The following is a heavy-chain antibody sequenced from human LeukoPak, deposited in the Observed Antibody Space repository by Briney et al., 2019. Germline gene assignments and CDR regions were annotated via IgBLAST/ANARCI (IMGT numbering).Heavy chain of an antibody. D-gene: IGHD5-18*01. J-gene: IGHJ4*02. Sequence: SVKVSCKASGGTFSSYAISWVRQAPGQGLEWMGGIIPIFGTANYAQKFRGRVTITADKSTRTAYMELSSLRSEDTAVYYCASDFTAMFTGFDYWGQGTLVTVSS. V-gene: IGHV1-69*06. CDR1: GGTFSSYA. CDR2: IIPIFGTA. CDR3: ASDFTAMFTGFDY.